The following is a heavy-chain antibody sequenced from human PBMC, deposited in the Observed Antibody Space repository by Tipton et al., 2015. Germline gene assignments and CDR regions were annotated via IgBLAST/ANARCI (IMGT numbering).Heavy chain of an antibody. CDR1: GGSISSYY. CDR2: IYDTGST. J-gene: IGHJ4*02. V-gene: IGHV4-59*12. CDR3: AREVWYNDSTGYDY. Sequence: TLSLTCTVFGGSISSYYWSWVRQPPGKGLEWIGYIYDTGSTNYNPSLKSRVSMSVDTSKNQFSLHLSSVTAADTAVYYCAREVWYNDSTGYDYWGQGTLVTVSS. D-gene: IGHD3-22*01.